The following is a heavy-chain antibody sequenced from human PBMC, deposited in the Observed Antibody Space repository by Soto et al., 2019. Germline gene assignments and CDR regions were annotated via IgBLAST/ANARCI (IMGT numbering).Heavy chain of an antibody. CDR1: GIVFSDY. D-gene: IGHD3-16*01. CDR2: ISGSGRTI. CDR3: ARLPFPWGWFEP. V-gene: IGHV3-11*01. Sequence: GGSLRLSCAASGIVFSDYMSWVRQAPGKGLEWLSYISGSGRTIYSADSVKGRFTISRDNATNSLYLQMNNVRTEDTAVYYCARLPFPWGWFEPWGQGTLVTVSS. J-gene: IGHJ5*02.